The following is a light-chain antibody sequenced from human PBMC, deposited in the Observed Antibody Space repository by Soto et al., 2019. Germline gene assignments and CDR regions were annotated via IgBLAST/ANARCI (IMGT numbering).Light chain of an antibody. Sequence: QSVLTQPPSVSGAPGQRVTISCTGSSSNIGAGYDVQWYQQLPGTAPKLLMYGNTNRPSGVPDRFSGSKSGTSASLAITGLQAEDEADYYCQSYDSSLTALYVFGTGT. CDR2: GNT. CDR1: SSNIGAGYD. V-gene: IGLV1-40*01. CDR3: QSYDSSLTALYV. J-gene: IGLJ1*01.